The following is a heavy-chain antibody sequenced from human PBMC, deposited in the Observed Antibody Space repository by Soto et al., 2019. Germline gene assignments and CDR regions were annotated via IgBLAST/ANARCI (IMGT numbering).Heavy chain of an antibody. CDR1: GYSFTTDW. CDR2: ISPRDSNT. Sequence: GEALKISWSASGYSFTTDWNDWVRQMPGKGLQWLVVISPRDSNTRYSPAFQGQAVISVEKSINSACLHWSSLKASYTAMYYCARLHIVAYTQSWLNPCGQQTLLTVS. J-gene: IGHJ5*02. CDR3: ARLHIVAYTQSWLNP. V-gene: IGHV5-51*01. D-gene: IGHD2-21*01.